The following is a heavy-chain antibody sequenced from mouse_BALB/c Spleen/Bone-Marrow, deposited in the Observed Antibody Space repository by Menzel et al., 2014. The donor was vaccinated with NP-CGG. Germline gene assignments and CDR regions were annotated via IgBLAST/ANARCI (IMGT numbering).Heavy chain of an antibody. CDR2: ILPGGGST. J-gene: IGHJ4*01. CDR1: GYTFSDYW. CDR3: AKGGHVMDY. D-gene: IGHD1-1*02. V-gene: IGHV1-9*01. Sequence: QVQLQQSGAELMKPGASVMISCKATGYTFSDYWIEWVKQRPGHGLEWIGEILPGGGSTNYNENFKGKATFTADTSSNTAYMQLSSLTSEDSAVYYCAKGGHVMDYWGQGTSVTVFS.